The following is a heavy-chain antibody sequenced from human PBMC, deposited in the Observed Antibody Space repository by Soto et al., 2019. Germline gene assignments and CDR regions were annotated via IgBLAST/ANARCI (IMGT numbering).Heavy chain of an antibody. J-gene: IGHJ6*02. CDR1: GFTFTSSA. Sequence: QMQLVQSGPEVKKPGTSVKVSCKASGFTFTSSAVQWVRQARGQRLEWIGWIVVGSGNTNYAQKFQERVTITRDMSTSTAYMELSSLRSEDTAVYYCVAAPVGATTYYYYGMDVWGQGTTVTVSS. D-gene: IGHD1-26*01. V-gene: IGHV1-58*01. CDR3: VAAPVGATTYYYYGMDV. CDR2: IVVGSGNT.